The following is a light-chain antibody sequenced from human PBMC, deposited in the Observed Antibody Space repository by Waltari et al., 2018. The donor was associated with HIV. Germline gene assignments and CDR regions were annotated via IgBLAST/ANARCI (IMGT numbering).Light chain of an antibody. CDR2: AFS. CDR3: ASYTNRVTWV. V-gene: IGLV2-14*01. Sequence: QSALTQPAFVSGSRGESITISCTGPGSDVGGYNYVSWYHKQPGKAPKLLIYAFSNRPSGVSNRFSGSKTGNTASLTVSGLQTEDEADYYCASYTNRVTWVFGGVTRLTVL. J-gene: IGLJ3*02. CDR1: GSDVGGYNY.